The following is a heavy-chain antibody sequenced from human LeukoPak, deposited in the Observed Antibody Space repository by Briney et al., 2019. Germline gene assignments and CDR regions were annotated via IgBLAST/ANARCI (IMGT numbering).Heavy chain of an antibody. J-gene: IGHJ6*02. CDR2: ISYDGSNK. Sequence: GGSLRLSCAASGFTFSSYAMHWVRQVPGKGLEWVAVISYDGSNKYYADSVRGRFTISRDNASNSLYLQMNSLRAEDTAVYYCARTHQLFFYGLDVWGQGTSVTVS. CDR3: ARTHQLFFYGLDV. CDR1: GFTFSSYA. D-gene: IGHD1-1*01. V-gene: IGHV3-30-3*01.